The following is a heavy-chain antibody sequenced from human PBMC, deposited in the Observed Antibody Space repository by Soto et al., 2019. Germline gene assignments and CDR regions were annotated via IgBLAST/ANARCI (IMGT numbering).Heavy chain of an antibody. CDR3: ALSHTVTTDY. J-gene: IGHJ4*02. V-gene: IGHV3-74*01. CDR2: INSAGGST. Sequence: GGSLRLSCAASGLTFSSYWMHWVRQAPGKGLVWVSRINSAGGSTSYADSVKGRFTISRDNAKNTLYLQMNSLRAEDTAVYYCALSHTVTTDYWGQGTLVTVSS. CDR1: GLTFSSYW. D-gene: IGHD4-17*01.